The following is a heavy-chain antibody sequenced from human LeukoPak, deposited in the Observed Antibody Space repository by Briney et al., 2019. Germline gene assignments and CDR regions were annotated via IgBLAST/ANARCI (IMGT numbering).Heavy chain of an antibody. D-gene: IGHD5-18*01. CDR1: GFNFNNYG. V-gene: IGHV3-30*03. Sequence: GRSLRLSCAASGFNFNNYGMQWVRQAPGKGLQWVALISYDGTNKYYADSVKGRFTISRDNSKNTLYLQMNGLRAEDTAVYYCARSYGFDWGQGTLVTVSS. CDR3: ARSYGFD. J-gene: IGHJ4*02. CDR2: ISYDGTNK.